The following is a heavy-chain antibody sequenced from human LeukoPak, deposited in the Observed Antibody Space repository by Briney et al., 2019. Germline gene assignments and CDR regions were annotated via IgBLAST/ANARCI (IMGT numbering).Heavy chain of an antibody. J-gene: IGHJ3*02. CDR2: INSNSGGS. CDR1: GYTFTDYY. D-gene: IGHD1-26*01. Sequence: GASVKVSCKASGYTFTDYYIHWVRQAPGQGLEWMGWINSNSGGSNYAQKFQGRVTMTRDTSTSTVYMDLSSLRSEDTAMYYCARLQSGSMTFDIWGQGTMVTVSS. CDR3: ARLQSGSMTFDI. V-gene: IGHV1-2*02.